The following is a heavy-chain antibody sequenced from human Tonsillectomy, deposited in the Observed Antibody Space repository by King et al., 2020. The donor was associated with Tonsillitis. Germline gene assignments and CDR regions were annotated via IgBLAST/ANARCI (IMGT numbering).Heavy chain of an antibody. V-gene: IGHV3-21*01. CDR2: ISNSSSYI. CDR3: ARDHSPYDLWSTYSPNCFDP. J-gene: IGHJ5*02. CDR1: GFTFSSYS. Sequence: VQLVESGGGLVKPGGSLRLSCAASGFTFSSYSMNWVRQAPGKGLEWVSSISNSSSYIYYADSMKGRFTISRDNAKKSLYLQMNSLRAEDTAVYYCARDHSPYDLWSTYSPNCFDPWGQGTLVTVSS. D-gene: IGHD3-3*01.